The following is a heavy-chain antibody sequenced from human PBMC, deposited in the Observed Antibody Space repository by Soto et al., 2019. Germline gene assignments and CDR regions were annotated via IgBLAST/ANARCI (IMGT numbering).Heavy chain of an antibody. D-gene: IGHD1-26*01. Sequence: QVQLAESGGGLVKSGGSLTLSCSTSGFFFTDYFMSWIRQAPGKGLEWVSYISPSGDVTHYADSVKGRFTISRDNTKNSLFPQMSSLRDDDTAVYYCARQLERRVGAASHWGQGTRVSVSS. V-gene: IGHV3-11*01. J-gene: IGHJ4*02. CDR3: ARQLERRVGAASH. CDR1: GFFFTDYF. CDR2: ISPSGDVT.